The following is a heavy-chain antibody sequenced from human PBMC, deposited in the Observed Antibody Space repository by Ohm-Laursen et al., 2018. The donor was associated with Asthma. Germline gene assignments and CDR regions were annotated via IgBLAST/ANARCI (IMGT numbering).Heavy chain of an antibody. CDR1: GYTFSRYT. CDR3: ARIGPEWELPGREYSLHH. V-gene: IGHV3-21*01. D-gene: IGHD1-26*01. Sequence: SLRLSCTASGYTFSRYTIHWVRQAPGKGLEWVASISTASTFIYYADSVRGRFTTSRDNTKNSVYLQMNSLTADDTALYYCARIGPEWELPGREYSLHHWGQGTQVTVSS. J-gene: IGHJ1*01. CDR2: ISTASTFI.